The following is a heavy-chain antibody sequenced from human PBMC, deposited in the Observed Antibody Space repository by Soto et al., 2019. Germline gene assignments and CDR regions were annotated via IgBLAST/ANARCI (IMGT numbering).Heavy chain of an antibody. CDR3: ARGASYYDILTGYYTDPPPFDY. Sequence: PSETLSLTCTVSGGSISSYYWSWIRHPPGKGLEWIGYIYYSGSTNYNPSLKSRVTISVDTSKNQFSLKLSPVTAADTAVYYCARGASYYDILTGYYTDPPPFDYWGQGTLVTVSS. CDR2: IYYSGST. D-gene: IGHD3-9*01. J-gene: IGHJ4*02. CDR1: GGSISSYY. V-gene: IGHV4-59*01.